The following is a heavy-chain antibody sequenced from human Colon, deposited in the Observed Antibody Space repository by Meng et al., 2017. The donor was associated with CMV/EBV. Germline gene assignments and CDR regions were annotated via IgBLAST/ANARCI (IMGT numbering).Heavy chain of an antibody. J-gene: IGHJ5*02. D-gene: IGHD1/OR15-1a*01. CDR1: GFTFSNYE. Sequence: LSLTCAASGFTFSNYEMNWVRQAPGKGLEWLSYITGESNSIYYADSVKGRFTISRDNAKNSLYLQMNSLRDEDTAVYYCARARGTTPGMNWFDPWGQGTLVTVSS. V-gene: IGHV3-48*03. CDR3: ARARGTTPGMNWFDP. CDR2: ITGESNSI.